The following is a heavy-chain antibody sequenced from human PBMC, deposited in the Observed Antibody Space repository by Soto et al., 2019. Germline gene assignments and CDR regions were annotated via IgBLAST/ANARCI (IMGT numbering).Heavy chain of an antibody. J-gene: IGHJ4*02. Sequence: SETLSLTCTVSGGSISSGGYYWSWIRQHPGKGLEWIGYIYYSGSTHYNPSLKSRVTISVDTSKNQFSLKLSSVTAADTAVYYCASTRDGYNLGFDYWGQGTLVTVSS. D-gene: IGHD5-12*01. CDR3: ASTRDGYNLGFDY. V-gene: IGHV4-61*08. CDR2: IYYSGST. CDR1: GGSISSGGYY.